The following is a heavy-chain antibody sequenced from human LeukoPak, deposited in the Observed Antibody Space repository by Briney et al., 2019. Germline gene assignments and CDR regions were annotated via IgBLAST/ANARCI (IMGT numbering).Heavy chain of an antibody. CDR3: ARDPKVVPGAFDI. V-gene: IGHV1-69*13. Sequence: GASVTVSCTASGGTFSSYAISWVRQAPGQGLEWMGGIIPIFGTANYAQKFQGRVTITADESTSTAYMELSSLRSEDTAVYYCARDPKVVPGAFDIWGQGTMVTVSS. CDR1: GGTFSSYA. D-gene: IGHD2-15*01. CDR2: IIPIFGTA. J-gene: IGHJ3*02.